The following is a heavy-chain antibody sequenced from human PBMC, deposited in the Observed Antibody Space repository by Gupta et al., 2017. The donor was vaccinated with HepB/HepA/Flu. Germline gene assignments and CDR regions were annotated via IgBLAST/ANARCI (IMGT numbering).Heavy chain of an antibody. CDR2: LSGSGITT. V-gene: IGHV3-23*01. J-gene: IGHJ3*02. D-gene: IGHD1-7*01. Sequence: EVQLLASGGGLVQPGGSLRLSCAASGFTFSSYAMTWVRHTPGKGLEWVSSLSGSGITTYYADSVKGRFTISRDNSKNTLFLHMNSLRTEDTAIYYCAKLALTGGTTAAAFDIWGQGTMVTVSS. CDR3: AKLALTGGTTAAAFDI. CDR1: GFTFSSYA.